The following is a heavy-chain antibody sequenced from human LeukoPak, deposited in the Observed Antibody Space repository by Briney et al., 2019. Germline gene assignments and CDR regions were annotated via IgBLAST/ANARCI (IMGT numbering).Heavy chain of an antibody. D-gene: IGHD3-3*01. CDR1: GGSISSSSYY. CDR2: IYYSGST. J-gene: IGHJ4*02. CDR3: ARDFWSGYFDY. Sequence: KPSETLSLTCTVSGGSISSSSYYWGWIRLPPGKGLEWIGSIYYSGSTYYNPSLKSRVTISIDTSKNQFSLKLSSVTAADTAVYYCARDFWSGYFDYWGQGTLVTVSS. V-gene: IGHV4-39*02.